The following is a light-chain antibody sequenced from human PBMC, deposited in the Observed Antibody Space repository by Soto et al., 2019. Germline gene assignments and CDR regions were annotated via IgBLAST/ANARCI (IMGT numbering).Light chain of an antibody. CDR3: QQRSHWPPYT. J-gene: IGKJ2*01. V-gene: IGKV3-11*01. CDR1: QSVSSY. Sequence: EIVLTQSPATLSLSPGERATLSCRASQSVSSYLAWYQQKPGQAPRLLIYDASNRATGIPARFSGSGSGTDFTLTTSSLEPEDFAVYSCQQRSHWPPYTFGQGT. CDR2: DAS.